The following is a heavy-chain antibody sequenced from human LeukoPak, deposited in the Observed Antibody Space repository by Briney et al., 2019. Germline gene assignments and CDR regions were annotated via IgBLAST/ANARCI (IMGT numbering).Heavy chain of an antibody. CDR3: AKDGAAAGKRYFDY. V-gene: IGHV3-23*01. Sequence: GGSLRLSCAASGFTFSSYAMSWVRQAPGKGLGWVSAISGSGGSTYYAESVKGRFTISRDNSKNTLYLQMNSLRAEDTAVYYCAKDGAAAGKRYFDYWGQGTLVTVSS. CDR2: ISGSGGST. J-gene: IGHJ4*02. D-gene: IGHD6-13*01. CDR1: GFTFSSYA.